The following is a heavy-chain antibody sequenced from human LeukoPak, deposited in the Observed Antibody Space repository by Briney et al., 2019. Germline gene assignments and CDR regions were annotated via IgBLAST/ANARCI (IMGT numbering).Heavy chain of an antibody. D-gene: IGHD1-26*01. CDR1: GYTFTSYY. CDR3: AKDMGLVVGATRRDYYYYYGMDV. Sequence: GASVKVSCKASGYTFTSYYMHWVRQAPGQGLEWMGIINPSGGSTSYAQKFQGRVTMTRDTSTSTVYMELSSLRSEDTALYYCAKDMGLVVGATRRDYYYYYGMDVWGQGTTVTVFS. V-gene: IGHV1-46*01. J-gene: IGHJ6*02. CDR2: INPSGGST.